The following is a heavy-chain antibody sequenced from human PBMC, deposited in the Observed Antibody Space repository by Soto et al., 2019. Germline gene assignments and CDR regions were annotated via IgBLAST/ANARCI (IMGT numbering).Heavy chain of an antibody. D-gene: IGHD6-6*01. CDR3: AGEWGRRPSYVINV. J-gene: IGHJ6*02. Sequence: PSETRSLTCLVSGDSVTSGSYYWTWLRQPPGKGLEWIGYISYTGRTKFNPSLQSRVTIAVDTSKNDFSLNLSSVTAADTAVYFCAGEWGRRPSYVINVWGHGTAVTVSS. CDR1: GDSVTSGSYY. CDR2: ISYTGRT. V-gene: IGHV4-61*03.